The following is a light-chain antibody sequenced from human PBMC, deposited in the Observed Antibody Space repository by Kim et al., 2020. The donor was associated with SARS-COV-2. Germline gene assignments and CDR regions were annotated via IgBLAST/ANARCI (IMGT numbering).Light chain of an antibody. Sequence: VALGQTVRITCQGDSLRTYYTTWFQQKPGQAPIVVFYGKNNRPSGIPDRFSGSSSGNTASLTITATQAGDEADYYCNSRDNNDNVLFGGGSRLTVL. CDR1: SLRTYY. CDR2: GKN. J-gene: IGLJ2*01. CDR3: NSRDNNDNVL. V-gene: IGLV3-19*01.